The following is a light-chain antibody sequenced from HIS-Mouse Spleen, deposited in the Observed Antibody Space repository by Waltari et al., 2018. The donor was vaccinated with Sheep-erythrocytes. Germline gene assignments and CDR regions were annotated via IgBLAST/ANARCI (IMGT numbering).Light chain of an antibody. CDR2: ESR. Sequence: QSALTQPASVSGSPGQSITISCTGTSSDVGSYNLFSLDQQHPGKAPKLLIYESRKRPSGVSNRFSCSKSGNTASLTISGLQAEDEADYYCCSYAGSSTPWVFGGGTKLTVL. CDR1: SSDVGSYNL. J-gene: IGLJ3*02. V-gene: IGLV2-23*01. CDR3: CSYAGSSTPWV.